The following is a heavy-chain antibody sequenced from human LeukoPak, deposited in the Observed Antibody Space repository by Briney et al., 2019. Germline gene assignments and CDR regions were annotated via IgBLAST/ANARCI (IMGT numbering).Heavy chain of an antibody. J-gene: IGHJ4*02. CDR2: INPSGGST. V-gene: IGHV1-46*01. D-gene: IGHD2-15*01. CDR3: ARDSVVSGDY. Sequence: ASVKVSCKTSGYTFTSYYIHWVRQAPGQGHEWMGIINPSGGSTSYAQKFQGRITMTRDTSTSTVYMELSSLRCEDTAVYFCARDSVVSGDYWGQGTLVTVSS. CDR1: GYTFTSYY.